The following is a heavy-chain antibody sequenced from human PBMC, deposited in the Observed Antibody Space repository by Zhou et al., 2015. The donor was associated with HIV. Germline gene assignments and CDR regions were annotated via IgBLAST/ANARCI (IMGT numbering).Heavy chain of an antibody. CDR1: GGTFSGSD. CDR2: IIPLFGTT. V-gene: IGHV1-69*01. Sequence: LMQSGTEVTKPGSSVKVSCKASGGTFSGSDISWVRQAPGQGLEWVGGIIPLFGTTTYTQKLPGRVVISADESTSTVYMELSSLRSEDTAIYYCARERGGYDSSGYVHGWYFDLWGPGTLVTVAS. CDR3: ARERGGYDSSGYVHGWYFDL. J-gene: IGHJ2*01. D-gene: IGHD3-22*01.